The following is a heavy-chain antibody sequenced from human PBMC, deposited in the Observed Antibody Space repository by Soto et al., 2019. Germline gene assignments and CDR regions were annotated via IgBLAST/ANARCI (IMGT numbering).Heavy chain of an antibody. CDR1: GASISSSY. CDR3: ARGYYDVSGQSNTFDV. CDR2: VSYSGST. Sequence: SETLSLTCTVSGASISSSYWSWIRQSPGKGLEWIGYVSYSGSTNYNPSLKSRVTISVDTSKNQFSLKLSSATAADTALYYCARGYYDVSGQSNTFDVWGQGTMVTVSS. D-gene: IGHD3-22*01. V-gene: IGHV4-59*01. J-gene: IGHJ3*01.